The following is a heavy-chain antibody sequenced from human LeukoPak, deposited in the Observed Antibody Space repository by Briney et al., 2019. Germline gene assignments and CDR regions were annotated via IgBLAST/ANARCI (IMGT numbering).Heavy chain of an antibody. CDR2: IYYSVST. D-gene: IGHD3-3*01. CDR3: ARHSSDFWSGYYTNYYGVDV. V-gene: IGHV4-59*08. J-gene: IGHJ6*02. CDR1: GGSISSYY. Sequence: SETLSLTCTVSGGSISSYYWSWIRQSPGKGLEWIGYIYYSVSTNYNPSLKSRLTISVDTSKNQFSLRLSSVTAADTAVYYCARHSSDFWSGYYTNYYGVDVWGRGTTVTVSS.